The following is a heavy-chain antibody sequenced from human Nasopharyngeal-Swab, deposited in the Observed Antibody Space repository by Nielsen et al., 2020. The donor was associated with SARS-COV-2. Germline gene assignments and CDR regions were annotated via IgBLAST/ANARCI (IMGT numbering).Heavy chain of an antibody. CDR3: VKGPRCSRNWYDLPPSFDF. CDR2: ISYDGSDQ. Sequence: GESLKISCAVSGFTFSTYAMHWVRQAPGKGLEWVAVISYDGSDQYYADSVQGRFTFSRDNSKNTLYLQMNSLKVEDTAVYYCVKGPRCSRNWYDLPPSFDFWGQGTLVTVSS. V-gene: IGHV3-30*18. D-gene: IGHD6-13*01. CDR1: GFTFSTYA. J-gene: IGHJ4*02.